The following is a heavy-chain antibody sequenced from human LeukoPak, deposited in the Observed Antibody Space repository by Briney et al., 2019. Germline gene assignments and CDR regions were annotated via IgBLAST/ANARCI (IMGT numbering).Heavy chain of an antibody. J-gene: IGHJ4*02. D-gene: IGHD3-16*02. CDR1: GYTFTNYD. V-gene: IGHV1-8*01. Sequence: ASVKVSCKASGYTFTNYDINWVRQATGQGLEWMGWMNPNSGNTGYAQKLQGRVTMTTDTSTSTAYMELRSLRSDDTAVYYCAREDATYVWGSYRSNTLDYWGQGTLVTVSS. CDR2: MNPNSGNT. CDR3: AREDATYVWGSYRSNTLDY.